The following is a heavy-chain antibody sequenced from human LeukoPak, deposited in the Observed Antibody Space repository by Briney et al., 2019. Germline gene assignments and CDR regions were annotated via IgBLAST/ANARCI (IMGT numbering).Heavy chain of an antibody. CDR1: GGSITSGDYY. Sequence: SETLSLTCTVSGGSITSGDYYWSWIRQPPGKGLEWIAYMYYSGSTYYNPSLKSRVTISADTSKNQFSLKLSSVTAADTAVYYCARPYYYDSRIDPWGQGTLVTVSS. V-gene: IGHV4-30-4*01. CDR2: MYYSGST. J-gene: IGHJ5*02. CDR3: ARPYYYDSRIDP. D-gene: IGHD3-22*01.